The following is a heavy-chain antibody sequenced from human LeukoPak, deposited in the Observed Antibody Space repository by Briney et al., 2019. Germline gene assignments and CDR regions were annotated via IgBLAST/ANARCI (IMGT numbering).Heavy chain of an antibody. V-gene: IGHV4-61*08. D-gene: IGHD5-24*01. CDR2: IYYSGST. Sequence: SETLSLTCTVSGGSSGDSIRGYYWSWLRQPPGEGLKWIGYIYYSGSTEYYPSLKSRVTISVDTSKNQFSLKLTSVTAADTAVYYCARGRPGRDGYNYFDYWGQGTLVTVSS. CDR1: GGSSGDSIRGYY. J-gene: IGHJ4*02. CDR3: ARGRPGRDGYNYFDY.